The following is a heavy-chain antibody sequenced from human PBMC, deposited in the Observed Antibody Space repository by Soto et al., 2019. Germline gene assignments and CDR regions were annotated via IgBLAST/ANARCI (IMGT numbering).Heavy chain of an antibody. CDR3: AQGWYFDH. CDR2: ISDSGGAT. V-gene: IGHV3-23*01. Sequence: EVQVLESGGGLVQPGGSLRLSCAASGFTFSSYAMSWVRQAPGKGLEWVSTISDSGGATYYADSVKGRFTISRDNSKTTLYLQMNSLRAEDTAEYYCAQGWYFDHWGQGTLVTVSS. CDR1: GFTFSSYA. J-gene: IGHJ4*02. D-gene: IGHD6-19*01.